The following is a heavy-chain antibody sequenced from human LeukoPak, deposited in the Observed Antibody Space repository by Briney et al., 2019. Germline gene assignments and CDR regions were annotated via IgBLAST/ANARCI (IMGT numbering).Heavy chain of an antibody. J-gene: IGHJ3*02. CDR1: GFTFSSYA. CDR3: ARDGPNWALDAFDI. CDR2: ISYDGSNK. D-gene: IGHD7-27*01. Sequence: PGGSLRLSCAASGFTFSSYAMSWVRQAPGKGLEWVAVISYDGSNKYYADSVKGRFTISRDNSKNTLYLQMNSLRAEDTAVYYCARDGPNWALDAFDIWGQGTMVTVSS. V-gene: IGHV3-30-3*01.